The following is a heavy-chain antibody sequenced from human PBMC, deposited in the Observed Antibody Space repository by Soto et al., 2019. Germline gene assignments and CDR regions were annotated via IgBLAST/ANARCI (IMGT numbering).Heavy chain of an antibody. CDR2: ISYDGSNT. CDR1: GFTFGSYA. J-gene: IGHJ4*02. D-gene: IGHD1-26*01. Sequence: QVQLVESGGGVVQPGRSLRLSCAASGFTFGSYAMHWVRQAPGKGLEWVAVISYDGSNTYYADSVKGRFTISRDNSKKTLYLQMNSLRAEDTSVYYCARAPGSYRLYYFDYWGQGTLITVSS. V-gene: IGHV3-30-3*01. CDR3: ARAPGSYRLYYFDY.